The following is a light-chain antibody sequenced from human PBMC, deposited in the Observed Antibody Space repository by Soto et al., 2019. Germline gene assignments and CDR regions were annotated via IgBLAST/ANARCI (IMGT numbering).Light chain of an antibody. V-gene: IGLV1-40*01. Sequence: QSVLTQPPSVSGAPGQRVTISCTGSSSNIGAGHDVHWYQQLPGTAPKLLIYGNGNRPSGVPDRFSGSKSGTSASLAITGLQADDEADYFCSSYAGGNNIMVFGGGTKLTVL. CDR1: SSNIGAGHD. CDR3: SSYAGGNNIMV. CDR2: GNG. J-gene: IGLJ2*01.